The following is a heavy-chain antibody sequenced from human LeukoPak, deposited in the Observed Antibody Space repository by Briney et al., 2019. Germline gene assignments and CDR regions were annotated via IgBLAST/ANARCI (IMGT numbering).Heavy chain of an antibody. D-gene: IGHD3-22*01. V-gene: IGHV1-2*02. J-gene: IGHJ4*02. Sequence: ASVKVSCKASGYTFTGYYMHWVRQAPGQGLERMGCINTNSGGTNYAQKFQGRVTMTRVTSISTAYMELSRLRSDDTAVYYCARWLNYYDSSGYRYYFDYWGQGTLVTVSA. CDR3: ARWLNYYDSSGYRYYFDY. CDR2: INTNSGGT. CDR1: GYTFTGYY.